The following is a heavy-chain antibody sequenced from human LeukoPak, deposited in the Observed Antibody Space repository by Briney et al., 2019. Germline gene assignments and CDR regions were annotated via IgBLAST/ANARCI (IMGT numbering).Heavy chain of an antibody. CDR3: ARGLRQGYNRFDP. J-gene: IGHJ5*02. D-gene: IGHD1-14*01. V-gene: IGHV4-34*01. CDR2: INHSGST. CDR1: GGSFSGYY. Sequence: SETLSHTCAVYGGSFSGYYWSWTRQPPGKGLEWIGEINHSGSTNYNPSLKSRVTISVDTSKNQFSLKLSSVTAADTAVYYCARGLRQGYNRFDPWGQGTLVTVSS.